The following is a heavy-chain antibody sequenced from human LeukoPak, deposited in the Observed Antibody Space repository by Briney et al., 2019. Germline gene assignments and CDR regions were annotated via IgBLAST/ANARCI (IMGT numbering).Heavy chain of an antibody. CDR3: ARGETAAGTFHFDY. J-gene: IGHJ4*02. Sequence: PSETLSLTCTVSGGSVTDYYWSWIRQSPGKGLEWIGYIYYTGTSYNPSLKSRVTISADTSKNQFSLKLISVTAADTAVYYCARGETAAGTFHFDYWGQGTLVTVSS. D-gene: IGHD6-13*01. CDR2: IYYTGT. V-gene: IGHV4-59*02. CDR1: GGSVTDYY.